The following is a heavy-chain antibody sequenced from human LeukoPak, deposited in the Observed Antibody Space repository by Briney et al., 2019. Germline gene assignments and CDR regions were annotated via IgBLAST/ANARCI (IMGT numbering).Heavy chain of an antibody. Sequence: ETLSLSPAVSGGSPSDFYWSSIREPPGKGLGWIGEIHHSGNSNYNPSLKSRVTISVDTSKNQFSLKLISVTAADTAVYYCARVGPYRGAYGMSYYMDVWGKGTTVTISS. CDR3: ARVGPYRGAYGMSYYMDV. CDR2: IHHSGNS. J-gene: IGHJ6*03. V-gene: IGHV4-34*01. CDR1: GGSPSDFY. D-gene: IGHD3-10*01.